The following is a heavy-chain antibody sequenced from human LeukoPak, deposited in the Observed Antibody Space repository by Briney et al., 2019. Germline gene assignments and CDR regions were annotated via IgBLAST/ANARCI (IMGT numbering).Heavy chain of an antibody. D-gene: IGHD3-10*01. V-gene: IGHV3-21*01. J-gene: IGHJ4*02. Sequence: GGSLRLSCAASGFTFSSYSMNWVRQAPGKGLEWVSSIISSSSYIYYADSVKGRFTISRDNAKNSLYLQMNSLRAEGTAVYYCARDLVSGTMGYWGQGTLVTVSS. CDR1: GFTFSSYS. CDR3: ARDLVSGTMGY. CDR2: IISSSSYI.